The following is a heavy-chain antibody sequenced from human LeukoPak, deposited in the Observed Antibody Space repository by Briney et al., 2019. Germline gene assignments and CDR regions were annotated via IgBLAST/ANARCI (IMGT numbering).Heavy chain of an antibody. CDR1: SGFISSYY. CDR3: ASQPYYYDSSGYFDY. J-gene: IGHJ4*02. D-gene: IGHD3-22*01. Sequence: PSETLSLTCSVSSGFISSYYWSWIRQPAGKGLEWIGRIYTSGSTNYNPSLKSRVTISVDTSKNQFSLKLSSVTAADTAVYYCASQPYYYDSSGYFDYWGQGTLVTVSS. CDR2: IYTSGST. V-gene: IGHV4-4*07.